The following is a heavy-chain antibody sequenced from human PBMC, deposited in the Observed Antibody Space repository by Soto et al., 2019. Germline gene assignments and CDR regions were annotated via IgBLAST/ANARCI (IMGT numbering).Heavy chain of an antibody. V-gene: IGHV4-39*01. Sequence: SETLSLTCTVSGGSISSSSYYWGWIRQPPGKGLEWIGSIYYSGSTYYNPSLKSRVTISVDTSKNQFSLKLSSVTAADTAVYYCARHIGGPLGYSYGYFNYWGQGTLVTVSS. CDR1: GGSISSSSYY. J-gene: IGHJ4*02. D-gene: IGHD5-18*01. CDR3: ARHIGGPLGYSYGYFNY. CDR2: IYYSGST.